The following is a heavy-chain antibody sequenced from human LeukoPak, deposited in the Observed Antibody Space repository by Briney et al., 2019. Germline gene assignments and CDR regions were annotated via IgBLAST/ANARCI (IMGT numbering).Heavy chain of an antibody. V-gene: IGHV4-61*01. CDR2: IYYSGST. CDR3: ARVLRWELPPDY. J-gene: IGHJ4*02. D-gene: IGHD1-26*01. CDR1: GGSISSSSYY. Sequence: PSETLSLTCTVSGGSISSSSYYWSWIRQPPGKGLEWIGYIYYSGSTNYNPSLKSRVTISVDTSKNQFSLKLSSVTAADTAVYYCARVLRWELPPDYWGQGTLVTVSS.